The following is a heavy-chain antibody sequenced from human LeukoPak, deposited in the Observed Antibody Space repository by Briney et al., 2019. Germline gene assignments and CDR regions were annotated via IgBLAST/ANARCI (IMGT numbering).Heavy chain of an antibody. CDR2: ISGSGGST. CDR1: GFTFSSYA. CDR3: AKVRGSYNFDY. J-gene: IGHJ4*02. V-gene: IGHV3-23*01. D-gene: IGHD1-26*01. Sequence: GGSLRLSCAASGFTFSSYAMSWVRQPPRKGLEWVSAISGSGGSTYYADSVKGRFTISRDNSKNTLYLQMNSLRAEDTAVYYCAKVRGSYNFDYWGQGTLVTVSS.